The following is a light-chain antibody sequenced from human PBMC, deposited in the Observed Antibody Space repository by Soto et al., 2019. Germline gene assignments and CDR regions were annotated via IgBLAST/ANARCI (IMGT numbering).Light chain of an antibody. CDR2: EGS. CDR3: CSYAGSSTLI. CDR1: SSDVGSYNF. V-gene: IGLV2-23*01. Sequence: QSVLTQPASVSGSPEQSITISCTGTSSDVGSYNFVSWYQQYPGKAPKLMIYEGSKRPSGVSNRFSGSKSGNTASLTISGLQAEDEADYYCCSYAGSSTLIFGGGTKLTVL. J-gene: IGLJ2*01.